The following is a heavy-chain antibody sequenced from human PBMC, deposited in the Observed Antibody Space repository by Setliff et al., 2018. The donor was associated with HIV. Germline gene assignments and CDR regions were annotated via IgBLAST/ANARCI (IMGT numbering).Heavy chain of an antibody. CDR2: ITHRGAT. CDR3: ARDPHDYGDLPRCFDY. J-gene: IGHJ4*02. V-gene: IGHV4-38-2*02. CDR1: GYSISNGSC. D-gene: IGHD4-17*01. Sequence: SETLSLTCNVSGYSISNGSCWGWLRQPPGKGLEWIANITHRGATSYNPSLKSRVTISSATSKNQFSLSLTSVTAADTAVYYCARDPHDYGDLPRCFDYWGQGALVTVSS.